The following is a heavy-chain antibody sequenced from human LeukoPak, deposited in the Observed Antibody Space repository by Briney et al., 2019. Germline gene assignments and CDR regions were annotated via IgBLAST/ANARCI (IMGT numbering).Heavy chain of an antibody. CDR2: MNPNSGNA. J-gene: IGHJ5*02. D-gene: IGHD2/OR15-2a*01. CDR3: ARGERGISTGWFDP. Sequence: ASVKVFCKASGYIFTSYEINWVRQATGQGLEWMGWMNPNSGNAGYAQKFQGRVTMTRNTSISTAYMELSSLRSEDTAVYYCARGERGISTGWFDPWGQGTLVTVSS. V-gene: IGHV1-8*01. CDR1: GYIFTSYE.